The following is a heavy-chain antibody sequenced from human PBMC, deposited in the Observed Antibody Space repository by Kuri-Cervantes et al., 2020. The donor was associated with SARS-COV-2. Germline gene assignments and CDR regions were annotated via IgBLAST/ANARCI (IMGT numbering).Heavy chain of an antibody. CDR2: INAGNGNT. CDR1: GYTFTSYA. Sequence: ASVKVSCKASGYTFTSYAMHWVRQAPGQRLEWMGWINAGNGNTKYSQKFQGRVTITRDTSASTAYMELSSLRSEDTAEYYCARGGDFWYFYYGMDVWGQGTTVTVSS. CDR3: ARGGDFWYFYYGMDV. J-gene: IGHJ6*02. V-gene: IGHV1-3*01. D-gene: IGHD3-3*01.